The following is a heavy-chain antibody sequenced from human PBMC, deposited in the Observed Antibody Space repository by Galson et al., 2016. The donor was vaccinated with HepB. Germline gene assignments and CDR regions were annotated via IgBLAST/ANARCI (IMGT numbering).Heavy chain of an antibody. J-gene: IGHJ3*01. CDR2: IYYTGSP. Sequence: SETLSLTCTVSGGSISSSRYYWGWIRQPPGKGLEWIGSIYYTGSPYYNPSLKSRVTISVDTSKNQFSLKLTSVTAPETAVYYCASPLIELRDAFDVWGQGTMVTVSS. CDR1: GGSISSSRYY. V-gene: IGHV4-39*01. D-gene: IGHD2-8*01. CDR3: ASPLIELRDAFDV.